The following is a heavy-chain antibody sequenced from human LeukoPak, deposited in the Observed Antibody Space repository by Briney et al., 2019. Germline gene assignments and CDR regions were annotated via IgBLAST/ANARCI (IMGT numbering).Heavy chain of an antibody. Sequence: PGGSLRLSCEAPGFTFGTYGMTWVRQAPGKGLEWVSGITGSSTWTYYADSVRGRFTISRDNSKNTLHLQMNNLTADDTAIYYCARELVSLGTGYFDLWGRGTLVTVSS. V-gene: IGHV3-23*01. CDR1: GFTFGTYG. CDR3: ARELVSLGTGYFDL. D-gene: IGHD7-27*01. CDR2: ITGSSTWT. J-gene: IGHJ2*01.